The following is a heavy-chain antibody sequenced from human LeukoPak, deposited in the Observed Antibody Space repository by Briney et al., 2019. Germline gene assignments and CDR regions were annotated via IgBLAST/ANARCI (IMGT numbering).Heavy chain of an antibody. CDR1: GGSISSYY. V-gene: IGHV4-4*07. D-gene: IGHD2-21*02. CDR2: IYTSGST. CDR3: ASIVVVTAADPSDAFDI. J-gene: IGHJ3*02. Sequence: SETLSLTCTVSGGSISSYYWSWIRQPAGKGLEWIGRIYTSGSTNYNPSLKSRVTMSVATSKNQFSLKLSSVTAADTAVYYCASIVVVTAADPSDAFDIWGQGTMVTVSS.